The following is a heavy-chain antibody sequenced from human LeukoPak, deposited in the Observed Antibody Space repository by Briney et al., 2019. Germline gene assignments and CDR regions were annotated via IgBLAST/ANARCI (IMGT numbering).Heavy chain of an antibody. CDR1: GYTFTSYA. V-gene: IGHV1-3*01. CDR3: AREAVASRTRIYYYYYGMDV. D-gene: IGHD6-19*01. Sequence: GASVKVSCKASGYTFTSYAMHWVRQAPGQRLEWMGWINAGNGNTKYSQKFQGRVTITRDTSASTAYMELSSLRSEDTAVYYCAREAVASRTRIYYYYYGMDVWGQGTTVTVSS. CDR2: INAGNGNT. J-gene: IGHJ6*02.